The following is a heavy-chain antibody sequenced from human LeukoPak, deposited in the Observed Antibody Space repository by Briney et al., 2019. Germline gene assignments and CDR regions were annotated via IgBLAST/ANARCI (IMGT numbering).Heavy chain of an antibody. J-gene: IGHJ4*02. CDR3: ARAWGVGYCSGGSCYGCFDY. CDR2: INSDGSST. D-gene: IGHD2-15*01. CDR1: GFTFSSYW. Sequence: GGSLRLSCAASGFTFSSYWMHWVRHAPGKGLVWVSRINSDGSSTSYADSVKGRFTISRDNAKNTLYLQMNSLRAEDPAVYYCARAWGVGYCSGGSCYGCFDYWGQGTLVTVSS. V-gene: IGHV3-74*01.